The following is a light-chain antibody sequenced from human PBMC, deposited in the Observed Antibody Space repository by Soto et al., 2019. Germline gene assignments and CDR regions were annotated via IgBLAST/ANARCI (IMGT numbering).Light chain of an antibody. CDR3: QQCHATPFT. V-gene: IGKV3-15*01. J-gene: IGKJ5*01. CDR1: QSVKGN. Sequence: EIVMTQSPAPLSVSPGERATLSCRASQSVKGNLAWYQQRPGQAPRLLIYGASTGATGVPGRFSGSGSGTEFTLTITTLQPEDVGIYYCQQCHATPFTLGQGTRLEIK. CDR2: GAS.